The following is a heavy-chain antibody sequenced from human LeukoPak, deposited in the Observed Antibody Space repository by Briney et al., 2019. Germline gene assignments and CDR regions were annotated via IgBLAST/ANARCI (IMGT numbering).Heavy chain of an antibody. D-gene: IGHD4-17*01. CDR1: GGSISSSSYY. CDR2: IYYSGST. CDR3: ARGATVTTLVGDAFDI. Sequence: PSETLSLTCTVSGGSISSSSYYWGWIRQPPGKGLEWIGSIYYSGSTYYNPSLKSRVTISVDTSKNQFSLKLSSVTAADTAVYYCARGATVTTLVGDAFDIWGQGTMVTVSS. V-gene: IGHV4-39*07. J-gene: IGHJ3*02.